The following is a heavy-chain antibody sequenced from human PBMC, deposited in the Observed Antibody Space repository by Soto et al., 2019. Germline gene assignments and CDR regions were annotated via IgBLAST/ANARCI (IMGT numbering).Heavy chain of an antibody. CDR2: IHSGGST. Sequence: GGSLRLSCAASGFTVSSNYMSWVRQAPGKGLEWVSVIHSGGSTYYADSVKGRFTISRDNSKNTLYLQMNSLRAEDTAVYYCARDREALYYYYMDVWGKGTTVTVSS. D-gene: IGHD1-26*01. CDR1: GFTVSSNY. V-gene: IGHV3-66*01. CDR3: ARDREALYYYYMDV. J-gene: IGHJ6*03.